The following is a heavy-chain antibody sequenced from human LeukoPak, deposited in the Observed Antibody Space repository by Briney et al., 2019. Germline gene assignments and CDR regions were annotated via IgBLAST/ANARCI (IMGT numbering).Heavy chain of an antibody. Sequence: ASVKVSCKASGYTFTTYYMHWVRPAPGQGLEWMGIINPSGGGTSYAQKFQGRVTMTRDTSTSTVYMELSSLRSDDTAVYYCARPPGYYYGLDVWDQGTTVTVSS. CDR1: GYTFTTYY. V-gene: IGHV1-46*01. CDR2: INPSGGGT. J-gene: IGHJ6*02. CDR3: ARPPGYYYGLDV.